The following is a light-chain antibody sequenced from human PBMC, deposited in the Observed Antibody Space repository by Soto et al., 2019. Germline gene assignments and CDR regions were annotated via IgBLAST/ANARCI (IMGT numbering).Light chain of an antibody. Sequence: EIVLTHSPGTLSLSPGERATLSCRASLTVSDNYLAWYQQKAGQAPRLVIYDASNRATGIPDRFSASGSGTDFTLTISRLEPEDFAVYYCHQYSSSPLTFGQGTKVDIK. CDR2: DAS. CDR1: LTVSDNY. CDR3: HQYSSSPLT. J-gene: IGKJ1*01. V-gene: IGKV3-20*01.